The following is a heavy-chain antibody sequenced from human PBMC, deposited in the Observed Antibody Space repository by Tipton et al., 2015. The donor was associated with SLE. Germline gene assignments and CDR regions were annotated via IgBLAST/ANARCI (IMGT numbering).Heavy chain of an antibody. CDR3: VREGYGDDFMDV. CDR1: GGSFSGYY. V-gene: IGHV4-34*01. Sequence: TLSLTCAVYGGSFSGYYWSWIRQPPGKGLEWIGEINHSGSTNYNPSLKSRVTISVDTSKNQFSLKLSSVTAADMAVYYCVREGYGDDFMDVWGKGTTVTVTS. J-gene: IGHJ6*03. CDR2: INHSGST. D-gene: IGHD4/OR15-4a*01.